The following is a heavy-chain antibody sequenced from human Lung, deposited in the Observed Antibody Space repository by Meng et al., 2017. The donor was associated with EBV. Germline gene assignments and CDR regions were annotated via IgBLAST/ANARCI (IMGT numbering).Heavy chain of an antibody. J-gene: IGHJ2*01. V-gene: IGHV6-1*01. CDR2: TYYRSKWYN. CDR1: GDSVSSGSAA. CDR3: ARGATSVFDL. Sequence: HVSLQQSVPGLVHPSHPSSLPCVNSGDSVSSGSAAWTWIRQSPSRGLEWLGRTYYRSKWYNDYAVLVKSRITINPDTSKNQFSLQLNSVTPEDTAVYYCARGATSVFDLWGRGTLVTVSS.